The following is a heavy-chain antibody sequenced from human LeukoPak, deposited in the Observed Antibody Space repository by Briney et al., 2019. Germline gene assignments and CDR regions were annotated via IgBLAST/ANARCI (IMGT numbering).Heavy chain of an antibody. D-gene: IGHD5-18*01. CDR2: IIPIFGTA. CDR1: GYTFTSYG. Sequence: ASVKVSCKASGYTFTSYGISWVRQAPGQGLEWMGGIIPIFGTANYAQKFQGRVTITTDESTSTAYMELSSLRSEDTAVYYCARETRGYSYGFDYWGQGTLVTVSS. CDR3: ARETRGYSYGFDY. V-gene: IGHV1-69*05. J-gene: IGHJ4*02.